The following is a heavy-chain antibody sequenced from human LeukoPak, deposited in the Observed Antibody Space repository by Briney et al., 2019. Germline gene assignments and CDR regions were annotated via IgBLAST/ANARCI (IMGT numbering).Heavy chain of an antibody. V-gene: IGHV1-18*01. D-gene: IGHD1-26*01. CDR2: ISAYAGST. J-gene: IGHJ4*02. CDR1: GYSDTRYV. Sequence: ASVKVSCTASGYSDTRYVVTWVRQAAGQGLEGRGWISAYAGSTIYAQKLQCRVTMTTETSTSTAYMELRSLRSDDTAVYYCASRETLMSGTYYDYWGQGTLVTVSS. CDR3: ASRETLMSGTYYDY.